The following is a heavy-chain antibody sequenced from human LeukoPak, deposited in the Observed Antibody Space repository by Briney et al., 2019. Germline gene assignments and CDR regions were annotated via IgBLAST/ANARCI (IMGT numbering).Heavy chain of an antibody. D-gene: IGHD6-19*01. Sequence: SVKVSCKASGGTFSSYAISWVRQAPGQGLEWMGGIVPIFGTANYAQKFQGRVTITADESTSTAYMELSSLRSEDTAVYYCASGLYSSGWQHYYYYYGMDVWGQGTTVTVPS. V-gene: IGHV1-69*13. CDR2: IVPIFGTA. J-gene: IGHJ6*02. CDR3: ASGLYSSGWQHYYYYYGMDV. CDR1: GGTFSSYA.